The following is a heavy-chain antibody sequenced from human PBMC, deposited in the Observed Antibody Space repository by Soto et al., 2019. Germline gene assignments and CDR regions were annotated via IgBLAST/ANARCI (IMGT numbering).Heavy chain of an antibody. CDR2: INPSGGST. J-gene: IGHJ6*02. D-gene: IGHD3-10*01. CDR3: ARDFGRYYGVVWDYYGMDV. Sequence: GASVKVSGKASGYTFTSYYMHWVRQAPGQGLEWMGIINPSGGSTSYAQKFQGRVTMTRDTSTSTVYMELSSLRSEDTAVYYCARDFGRYYGVVWDYYGMDVWGQGTTVTVSS. V-gene: IGHV1-46*01. CDR1: GYTFTSYY.